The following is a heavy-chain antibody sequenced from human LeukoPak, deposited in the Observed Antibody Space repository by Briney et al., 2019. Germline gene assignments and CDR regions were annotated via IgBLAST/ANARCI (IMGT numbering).Heavy chain of an antibody. CDR2: ISCNSGSV. J-gene: IGHJ3*02. Sequence: GGSLRLSCAASGFTFDDYAMHWVRQAPGKGLEWVSGISCNSGSVGYADSVKGRFTISRDNAKNSLYLQMNSLRAEDMALYYCAKDMRRFLEWPGGGAFDIWGQGTMVTVSS. CDR1: GFTFDDYA. CDR3: AKDMRRFLEWPGGGAFDI. D-gene: IGHD3-3*01. V-gene: IGHV3-9*03.